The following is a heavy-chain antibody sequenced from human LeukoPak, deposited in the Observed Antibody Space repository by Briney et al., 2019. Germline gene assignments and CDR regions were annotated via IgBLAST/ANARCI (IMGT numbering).Heavy chain of an antibody. CDR2: IHSGGDT. Sequence: PGGSLRLSCAASGFTFSSYVMIWVRQAPGKGLEWVSVIHSGGDTYYADSVKGRFTISRDNSKNTLYLQMNSLRAEDTAVYYCARDKRGDGYNYPSFDYWGQGTLVTVSS. J-gene: IGHJ4*02. V-gene: IGHV3-53*01. CDR1: GFTFSSYV. D-gene: IGHD5-24*01. CDR3: ARDKRGDGYNYPSFDY.